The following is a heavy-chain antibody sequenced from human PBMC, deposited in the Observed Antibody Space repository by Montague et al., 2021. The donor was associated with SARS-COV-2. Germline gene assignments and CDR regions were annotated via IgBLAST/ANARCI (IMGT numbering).Heavy chain of an antibody. CDR2: IYYSGST. CDR1: NYSVSSGYY. Sequence: SETLSLTCTVSNYSVSSGYYWGWIRQFPGMGLEWIGTIYYSGSTDYNPSLKSRVTISVDTSRNQFSLKVSSVTAADTAVYYCATTGGLTTVAGPFDYWGQGTPVTVSS. CDR3: ATTGGLTTVAGPFDY. D-gene: IGHD6-19*01. J-gene: IGHJ4*02. V-gene: IGHV4-38-2*02.